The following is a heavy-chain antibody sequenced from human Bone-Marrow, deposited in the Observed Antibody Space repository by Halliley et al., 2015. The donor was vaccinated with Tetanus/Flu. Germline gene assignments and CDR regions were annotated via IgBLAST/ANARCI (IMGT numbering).Heavy chain of an antibody. CDR1: GDSISRNIW. CDR2: IYHSGRT. CDR3: ARGDSGHYWHFQH. D-gene: IGHD1-26*01. V-gene: IGHV4-4*02. J-gene: IGHJ1*01. Sequence: GLVKPSGTLSLTCAVSGDSISRNIWWSWVRQPPGKGLEWIGEIYHSGRTNYNPSLKSRVTISVDKSKNQFSLNLTSVTAADTAVYYCARGDSGHYWHFQHWGQGTLVSVSS.